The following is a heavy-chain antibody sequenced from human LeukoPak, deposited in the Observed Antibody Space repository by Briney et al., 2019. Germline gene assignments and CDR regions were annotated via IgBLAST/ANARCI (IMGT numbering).Heavy chain of an antibody. CDR3: ARDLYYDSSGYHDAFDI. J-gene: IGHJ3*02. D-gene: IGHD3-22*01. CDR2: ISSSSSYI. CDR1: GFTFSSYS. Sequence: PGGSLRLSCAASGFTFSSYSMDWVRQAPGKGLEWVSSISSSSSYIYYADSVKGRFTISRDNAKNSLYLQMNSLRAEDTAVYYCARDLYYDSSGYHDAFDIWGQGTMVTVSS. V-gene: IGHV3-21*01.